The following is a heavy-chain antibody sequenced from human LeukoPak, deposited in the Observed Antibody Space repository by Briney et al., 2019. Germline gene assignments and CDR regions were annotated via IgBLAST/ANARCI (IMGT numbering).Heavy chain of an antibody. CDR1: GFTFSSYA. D-gene: IGHD2-15*01. CDR2: ISYDGSNK. CDR3: ARDSWGVAFDY. V-gene: IGHV3-30*04. J-gene: IGHJ4*02. Sequence: GRSLRRSCAASGFTFSSYAMHWVRQAPGKGLEWVAVISYDGSNKYYADSVKGRFTISRDNSKNTLYLQMNSLRAEDTAVYYCARDSWGVAFDYWGQGTLVTVSS.